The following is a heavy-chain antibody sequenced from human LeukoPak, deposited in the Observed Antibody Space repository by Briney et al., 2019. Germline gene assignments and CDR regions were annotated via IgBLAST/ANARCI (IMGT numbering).Heavy chain of an antibody. D-gene: IGHD3-22*01. J-gene: IGHJ4*02. CDR1: GGSISSGGYY. CDR3: ASLPSLSSGYTY. Sequence: PSETLSLTCTVSGGSISSGGYYWSWIRQHPGKGLEWIGYIYYGGSTYYNPSLKSRVTISVDTSKNQFSLKLSSVTAADTAVYYCASLPSLSSGYTYWGQGTLVTVSS. CDR2: IYYGGST. V-gene: IGHV4-31*03.